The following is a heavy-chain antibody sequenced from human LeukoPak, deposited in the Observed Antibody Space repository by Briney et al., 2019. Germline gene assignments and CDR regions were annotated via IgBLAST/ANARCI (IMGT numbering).Heavy chain of an antibody. CDR2: VNPNSGHT. CDR3: ARGAPGSFCRGGRLPLFEL. V-gene: IGHV1-8*01. Sequence: ASVKVSCKASGYTFTSYDINWVRQATGQGLEWMGWVNPNSGHTGFAQKFQGRVSMTSNTSISTAYMEVRSLRSEDTAVYYCARGAPGSFCRGGRLPLFELRGQGTLV. CDR1: GYTFTSYD. D-gene: IGHD2-15*01. J-gene: IGHJ4*01.